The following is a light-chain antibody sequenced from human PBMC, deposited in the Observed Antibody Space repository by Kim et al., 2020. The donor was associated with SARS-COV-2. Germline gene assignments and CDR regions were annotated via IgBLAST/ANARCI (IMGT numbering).Light chain of an antibody. CDR2: GKN. CDR3: NSRDSSGNHVV. CDR1: SLRSYY. Sequence: LGQTVRIKCQGDSLRSYYASWYQQKPGQAPVLVIYGKNNRPSGIPDRFSGSSSGNTASLTITGAQAEDEADYYCNSRDSSGNHVVFGGGTQLTVL. V-gene: IGLV3-19*01. J-gene: IGLJ2*01.